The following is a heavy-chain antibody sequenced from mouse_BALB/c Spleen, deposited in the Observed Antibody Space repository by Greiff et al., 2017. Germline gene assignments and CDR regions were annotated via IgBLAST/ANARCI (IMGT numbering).Heavy chain of an antibody. J-gene: IGHJ4*01. CDR2: ISSGGSYT. D-gene: IGHD2-4*01. CDR3: ARVDYDLYYYAMDY. Sequence: EVQVVESGGGLVKPGGSLKLSCAASGFTFSSYAMSWVRQTPEKRLEWVATISSGGSYTYYPDSVKGRFTISRDNAKNTLYLQMSSLRSEDTAMYYCARVDYDLYYYAMDYWGQGTSVTVSS. V-gene: IGHV5-9-3*01. CDR1: GFTFSSYA.